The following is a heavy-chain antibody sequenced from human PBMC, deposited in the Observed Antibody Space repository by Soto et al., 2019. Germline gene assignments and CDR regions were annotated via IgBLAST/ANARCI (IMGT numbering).Heavy chain of an antibody. V-gene: IGHV2-5*02. D-gene: IGHD6-13*01. CDR2: IYWDDDK. Sequence: QVTLKESGPTLVKPTQTLTLTCTFSGFSLSTSGVGVGWIRQPPGKALEWLALIYWDDDKRYSPSLKSRLTITKDTSKNQVVLTMTNMDPVDTATYYCALKRQQRPPPGAFDIWGQGTMVTVSS. J-gene: IGHJ3*02. CDR1: GFSLSTSGVG. CDR3: ALKRQQRPPPGAFDI.